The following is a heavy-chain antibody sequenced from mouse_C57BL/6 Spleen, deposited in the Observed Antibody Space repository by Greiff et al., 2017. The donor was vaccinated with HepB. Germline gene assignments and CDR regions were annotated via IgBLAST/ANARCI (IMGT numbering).Heavy chain of an antibody. D-gene: IGHD2-5*01. J-gene: IGHJ3*01. V-gene: IGHV5-9*01. Sequence: EVQLVESGGGLVKPGGSLKLSCAASGFTFSSYTMSWVRQTPEKRLEWVATISGGGGNTYYPDSVKGRFTISRDNAKNTLYLQMSSLRSEDTALYYCARQGDSKGPWFAYWGQGTLVTVSA. CDR2: ISGGGGNT. CDR3: ARQGDSKGPWFAY. CDR1: GFTFSSYT.